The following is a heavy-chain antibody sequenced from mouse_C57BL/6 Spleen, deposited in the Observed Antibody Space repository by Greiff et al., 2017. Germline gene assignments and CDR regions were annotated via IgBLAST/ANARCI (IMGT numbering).Heavy chain of an antibody. J-gene: IGHJ2*01. CDR3: ARAYDYDDYFDY. D-gene: IGHD2-4*01. Sequence: VQLQQSGPELVKPGASVKISCKASGYSFTGYYMNWVKQSPEKSLEWIGEINPSTGGTTYNQKFKATATLTVDKSSSTAYMQLKSLTSEDSAVYYCARAYDYDDYFDYWGQGTTLTVSS. CDR1: GYSFTGYY. V-gene: IGHV1-42*01. CDR2: INPSTGGT.